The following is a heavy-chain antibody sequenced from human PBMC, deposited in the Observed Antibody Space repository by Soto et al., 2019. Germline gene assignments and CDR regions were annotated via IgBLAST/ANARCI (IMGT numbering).Heavy chain of an antibody. CDR2: FDPEDGET. Sequence: ASVKVSCKVSGYTLTELSMHWVRQAPGKGLEWMGGFDPEDGETIYAQKFQGRVTMTRDTSISTAYMELSRLRSDDTAVYYCARDGYGDSYYYYGMDVWGQGTTVTVSS. CDR1: GYTLTELS. J-gene: IGHJ6*02. V-gene: IGHV1-24*01. CDR3: ARDGYGDSYYYYGMDV. D-gene: IGHD4-17*01.